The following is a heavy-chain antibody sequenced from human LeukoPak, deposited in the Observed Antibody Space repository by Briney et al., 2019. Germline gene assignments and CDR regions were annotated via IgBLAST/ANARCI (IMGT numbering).Heavy chain of an antibody. CDR3: TRDSYCIGGSCYPYYGMDV. CDR2: INSDGSGT. CDR1: GFTLSFYW. J-gene: IGHJ6*02. V-gene: IGHV3-74*01. Sequence: GGSLRLSCAASGFTLSFYWMHWVRQAPGKGLVWVSRINSDGSGTRYAGSVKGRFTISRDNAKNTLYLQMNSLRAEDTAVYYCTRDSYCIGGSCYPYYGMDVWGQGTTVTVSS. D-gene: IGHD2-15*01.